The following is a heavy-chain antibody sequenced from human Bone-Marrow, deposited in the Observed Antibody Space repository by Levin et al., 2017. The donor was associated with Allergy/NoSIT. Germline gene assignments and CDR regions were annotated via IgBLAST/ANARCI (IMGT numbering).Heavy chain of an antibody. J-gene: IGHJ2*01. D-gene: IGHD1-26*01. Sequence: GGSLRLSCAASGFTFHNYAMHWVRQAPGKGLEWVSGIISNSGSTDYAESVKGRFTISRDNAKNSLYLQMNSLRGDDTAFYYCAKASGSYYGWNFDLWGRGTLVTVSS. V-gene: IGHV3-9*01. CDR3: AKASGSYYGWNFDL. CDR1: GFTFHNYA. CDR2: IISNSGST.